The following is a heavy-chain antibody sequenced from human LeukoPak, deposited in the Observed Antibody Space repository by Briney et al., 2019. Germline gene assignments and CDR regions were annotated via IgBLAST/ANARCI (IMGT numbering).Heavy chain of an antibody. V-gene: IGHV3-23*01. Sequence: GGSLRLSCAASGFTFSSYAMSWVRQAPGKGLEWVSAISGRGGSTYYADSVKGRFTISRDNSKNTLYLQMNSLRAEDTAVYYCAKVSSGWGNYYYGMDVWGQGTTVTVSS. CDR1: GFTFSSYA. CDR3: AKVSSGWGNYYYGMDV. D-gene: IGHD6-19*01. CDR2: ISGRGGST. J-gene: IGHJ6*02.